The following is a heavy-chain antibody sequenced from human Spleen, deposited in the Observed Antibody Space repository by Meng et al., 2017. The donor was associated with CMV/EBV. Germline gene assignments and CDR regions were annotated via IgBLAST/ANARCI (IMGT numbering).Heavy chain of an antibody. CDR2: ISSSGSII. V-gene: IGHV3-48*03. CDR1: GFTFSSYE. D-gene: IGHD3-9*01. J-gene: IGHJ4*02. Sequence: GGSLRLSCAASGFTFSSYEMNWVRQAPGKGLEWVSYISSSGSIIYYADSVKGRFTISRDNAKNSLFLQMNSLRADDTAVYYCAKITIFRNFDSWGQGTLVTVSS. CDR3: AKITIFRNFDS.